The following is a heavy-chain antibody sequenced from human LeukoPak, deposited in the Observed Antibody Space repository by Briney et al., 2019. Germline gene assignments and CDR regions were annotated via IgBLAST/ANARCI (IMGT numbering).Heavy chain of an antibody. CDR2: IYYSGST. D-gene: IGHD1-26*01. Sequence: SETLSLTCSVSGGSISSSSYHWGWIRQPPGKGLEWIGSIYYSGSTYYNPSLKSRVTISVDTSKNQFSLKLSSVTAADTAVYYCARVRSGSLNAFDIWGQGTMVTVSS. CDR3: ARVRSGSLNAFDI. CDR1: GGSISSSSYH. J-gene: IGHJ3*02. V-gene: IGHV4-39*07.